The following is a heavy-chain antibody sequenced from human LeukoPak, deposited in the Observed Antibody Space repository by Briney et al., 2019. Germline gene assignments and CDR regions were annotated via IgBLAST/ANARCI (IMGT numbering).Heavy chain of an antibody. Sequence: GGSLRLSCAASGFTFSSYGMHWVRQAPGKGLEWVAFIRFDGTIKHYADSVKGRFTISRDNSKNTLYLQMNSLRAEDTAVYYCARGPRIAVAGDGFYYFDYWGQGTLVTVSS. CDR1: GFTFSSYG. J-gene: IGHJ4*02. V-gene: IGHV3-30*02. CDR3: ARGPRIAVAGDGFYYFDY. D-gene: IGHD6-19*01. CDR2: IRFDGTIK.